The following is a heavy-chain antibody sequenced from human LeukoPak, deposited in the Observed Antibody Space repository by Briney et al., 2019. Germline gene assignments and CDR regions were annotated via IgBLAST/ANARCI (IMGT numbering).Heavy chain of an antibody. V-gene: IGHV4-38-2*02. CDR1: GYSIGSGYY. D-gene: IGHD2-15*01. J-gene: IGHJ5*02. Sequence: SETLSLTCAVSGYSIGSGYYWGWIRQPPGKGLEWIGSTYHSGSTYYNPSLKSRVTISVDTSKNQFSLKLSSVTAADTAVYYCARDGGDIVVVVAARTFDPWGQGTLVTVSS. CDR2: TYHSGST. CDR3: ARDGGDIVVVVAARTFDP.